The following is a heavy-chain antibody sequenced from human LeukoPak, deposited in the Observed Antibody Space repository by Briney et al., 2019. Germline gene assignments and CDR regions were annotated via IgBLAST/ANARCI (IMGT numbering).Heavy chain of an antibody. J-gene: IGHJ4*02. CDR2: IYRRGNT. CDR3: ARGYCSSISCQPLDY. CDR1: GYSISSGYY. D-gene: IGHD2-2*01. V-gene: IGHV4-38-2*01. Sequence: SETLSLTCAVSGYSISSGYYWGWIRQPPGKGLEWIGSIYRRGNTYYNPSLKSRVTISIDTSKNQFSLNLSSVTAAETAVYYCARGYCSSISCQPLDYWGQGTLVTVSS.